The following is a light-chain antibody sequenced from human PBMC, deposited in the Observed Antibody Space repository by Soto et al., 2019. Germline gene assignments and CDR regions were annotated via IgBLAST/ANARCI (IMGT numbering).Light chain of an antibody. CDR2: GAS. V-gene: IGKV3-20*01. Sequence: EIVLTQSPGTPSLSPGERATLSCRASQSVSSNYLAWYQQIPGQAPRPLIYGASSRATGIPDRFSGSGSGSDFTLTISRLEPEDFAVYYCQQYGSSPWTSGQGTKVDIK. CDR1: QSVSSNY. CDR3: QQYGSSPWT. J-gene: IGKJ1*01.